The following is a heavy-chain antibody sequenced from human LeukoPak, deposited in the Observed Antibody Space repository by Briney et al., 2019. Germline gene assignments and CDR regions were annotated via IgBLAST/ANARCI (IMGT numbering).Heavy chain of an antibody. CDR3: ARDLQIWDTAMVD. CDR1: GYTFTSYA. V-gene: IGHV1-3*01. D-gene: IGHD5-18*01. J-gene: IGHJ4*02. CDR2: INAGNGNT. Sequence: GASVKVSCKASGYTFTSYAMHWVRQAPGQRLEWMGWINAGNGNTKYSQKFQGRVTITRDTSASTAYMELSSLGSEDTAVYYCARDLQIWDTAMVDWGQGTLVTVSS.